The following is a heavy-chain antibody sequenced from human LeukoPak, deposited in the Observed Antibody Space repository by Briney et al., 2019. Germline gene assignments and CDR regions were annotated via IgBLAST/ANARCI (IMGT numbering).Heavy chain of an antibody. J-gene: IGHJ4*02. D-gene: IGHD2-15*01. CDR1: GFSFTSYA. CDR3: AKGGWLDN. Sequence: GGSLRLSCAASGFSFTSYAMSWGRQAPGKGLEWLSRISESDGTTHYPDSVQGRFTISRDNSENTLFLQMISLRVDDTAVYYCAKGGWLDNWGQGTLVTVSS. V-gene: IGHV3-23*01. CDR2: ISESDGTT.